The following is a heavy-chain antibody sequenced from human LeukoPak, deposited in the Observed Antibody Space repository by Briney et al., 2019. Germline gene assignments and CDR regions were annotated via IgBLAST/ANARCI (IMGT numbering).Heavy chain of an antibody. Sequence: ASVKVSCKASGYTFTGYYMHWVRQAPGQGLEWMGWINPNSGNTGYAQKFQGRVTITRNTSISTAYMELSSLRSEDTAVYYCARTIRGYSYGSSDTDYYYYYMDVWGKGTTVTVSS. J-gene: IGHJ6*03. CDR1: GYTFTGYY. V-gene: IGHV1-8*03. D-gene: IGHD5-18*01. CDR3: ARTIRGYSYGSSDTDYYYYYMDV. CDR2: INPNSGNT.